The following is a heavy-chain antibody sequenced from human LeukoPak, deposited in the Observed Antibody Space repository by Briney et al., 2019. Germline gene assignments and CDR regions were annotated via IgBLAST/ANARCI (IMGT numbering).Heavy chain of an antibody. D-gene: IGHD3-22*01. J-gene: IGHJ4*02. Sequence: ASVKVSCKASGYTFTSYDINWVRQATGQGLEWMGWMNPNRGNTGYAQKFQGRVTMTRNTSISTAYMELSSLRSEDTAVYYCARGRPDYYDSSGSTEGFDYWGQGTLVTVSS. CDR2: MNPNRGNT. CDR3: ARGRPDYYDSSGSTEGFDY. CDR1: GYTFTSYD. V-gene: IGHV1-8*01.